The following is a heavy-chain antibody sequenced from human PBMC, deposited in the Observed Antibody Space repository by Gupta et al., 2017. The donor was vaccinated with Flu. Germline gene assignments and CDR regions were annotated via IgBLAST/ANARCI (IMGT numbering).Heavy chain of an antibody. CDR1: GFIVNSNY. CDR2: VNSGETT. CDR3: ARLNNKGFDS. Sequence: SGFIVNSNYMSWVRQAPGRGLEWVSVVNSGETTYYSDSVKGRFTISRDNSKNTLYLQMNSLRVEDTAVYYCARLNNKGFDSWGQGTVVTVSS. V-gene: IGHV3-53*01. J-gene: IGHJ5*01.